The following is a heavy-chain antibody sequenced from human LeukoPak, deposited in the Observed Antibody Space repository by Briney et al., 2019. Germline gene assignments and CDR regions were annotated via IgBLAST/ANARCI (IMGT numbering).Heavy chain of an antibody. J-gene: IGHJ6*02. CDR2: IKQDGSEK. CDR1: GFTFSSYG. CDR3: AGEFTEGYGMDV. Sequence: GGSLRLSCAASGFTFSSYGMHWVRQAPGKGLEWVANIKQDGSEKYYVDSVKGRFTISRDNAKNSLYLQMNSLRAEDTAVYYCAGEFTEGYGMDVRGQGTTVTVSS. V-gene: IGHV3-7*01. D-gene: IGHD2-8*02.